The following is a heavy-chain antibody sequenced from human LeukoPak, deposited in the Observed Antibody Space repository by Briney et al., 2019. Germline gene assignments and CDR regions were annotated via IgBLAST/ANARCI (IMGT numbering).Heavy chain of an antibody. V-gene: IGHV3-21*01. CDR1: GFTFSSYS. CDR3: ARETRIAAAALDY. D-gene: IGHD6-13*01. Sequence: GGSLRLSCAASGFTFSSYSMNWVRQAPGKGLEWVSSISSSSSYIYYADSVKGRFTISRDNAKNSLYLQMNSLRAEDTAVYYCARETRIAAAALDYWGQGTLVTVSS. CDR2: ISSSSSYI. J-gene: IGHJ4*02.